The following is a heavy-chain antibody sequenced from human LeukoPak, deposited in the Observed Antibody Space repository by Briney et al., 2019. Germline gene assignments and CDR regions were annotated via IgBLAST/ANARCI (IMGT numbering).Heavy chain of an antibody. CDR1: GFTFSTYA. J-gene: IGHJ6*02. V-gene: IGHV3-30*18. D-gene: IGHD3-3*02. CDR3: AKNLFSNTYGMDV. Sequence: GRSLRLSCAASGFTFSTYAMHWVRQAPGKGLEWVAVISDDGSYKYYADSVKGRFTISRDNSKNTLYLLMNSLRVEDTAVYHCAKNLFSNTYGMDVWGQGTTVTVSS. CDR2: ISDDGSYK.